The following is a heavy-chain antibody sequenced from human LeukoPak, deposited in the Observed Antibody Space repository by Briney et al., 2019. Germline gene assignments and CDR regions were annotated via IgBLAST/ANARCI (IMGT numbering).Heavy chain of an antibody. CDR1: GFTFSGYS. D-gene: IGHD5-18*01. CDR2: ISSSSSYI. Sequence: GGSLRLSCAASGFTFSGYSMNWVRQAPGKGLEWVSSISSSSSYIYYADSVKGRFTISRDNAKNSLYLQMNSLRAEDTAVYYCARGREGYSYVYECWGQGTLVTVSS. V-gene: IGHV3-21*01. J-gene: IGHJ4*02. CDR3: ARGREGYSYVYEC.